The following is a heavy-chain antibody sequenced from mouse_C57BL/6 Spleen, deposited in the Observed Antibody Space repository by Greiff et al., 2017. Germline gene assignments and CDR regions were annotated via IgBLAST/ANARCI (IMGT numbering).Heavy chain of an antibody. Sequence: EVQLQQSGAELVKPGASVKLSCTASGFNIKDYYMHWVKQRTEQGLEWIGRIDPEDGETKSAPKFQGKATITADTSSNTAYLQLSSLTSKDTAVYYCASRGGYDYDVHFDYWGQGTTLTVSS. CDR1: GFNIKDYY. CDR3: ASRGGYDYDVHFDY. J-gene: IGHJ2*01. D-gene: IGHD2-4*01. CDR2: IDPEDGET. V-gene: IGHV14-2*01.